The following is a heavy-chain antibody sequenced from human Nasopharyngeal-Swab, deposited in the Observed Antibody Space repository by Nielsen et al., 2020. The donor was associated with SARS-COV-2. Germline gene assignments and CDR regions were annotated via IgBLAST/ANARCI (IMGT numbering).Heavy chain of an antibody. Sequence: SETLSLTCAVSGYSISSGYYWGWIRQPPGKGLEWIGSIYHSGSTYYNPSLKSRVTMSVDTSKNQFSLKLSSVTAADTAVYYCARVFGVVNPYYYYYYMDVWGKGTTVTVSS. V-gene: IGHV4-38-2*01. CDR3: ARVFGVVNPYYYYYYMDV. CDR2: IYHSGST. D-gene: IGHD3-3*01. CDR1: GYSISSGYY. J-gene: IGHJ6*03.